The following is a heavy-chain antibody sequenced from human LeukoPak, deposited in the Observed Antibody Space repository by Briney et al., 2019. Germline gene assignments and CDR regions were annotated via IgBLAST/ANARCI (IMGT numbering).Heavy chain of an antibody. CDR3: AKVGLGRYCRSTSCYVY. CDR2: ISAYNGNT. CDR1: GYTFTSYG. Sequence: GASVKVSCKASGYTFTSYGISWVRQAPGQGLEWMGWISAYNGNTNYAQKLQGRGTMTTDTSTSTAYMELRGLRSDDTAVYYCAKVGLGRYCRSTSCYVYWGQGTLVTVSS. J-gene: IGHJ4*02. D-gene: IGHD2-2*01. V-gene: IGHV1-18*01.